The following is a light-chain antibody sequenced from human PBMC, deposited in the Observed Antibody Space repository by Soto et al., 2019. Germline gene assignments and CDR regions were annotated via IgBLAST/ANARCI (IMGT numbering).Light chain of an antibody. CDR3: CSYAGNSLWV. V-gene: IGLV2-11*01. CDR1: SSDVGGYNY. Sequence: QSALTQPRSVSGSPGQSVTISCTGNSSDVGGYNYVSWYQQHPGKAPKLMIYDVSKWPSGVPDRFSGSKSGNTASLTISGLQAEDEADYYCCSYAGNSLWVFGGGTQLTVL. CDR2: DVS. J-gene: IGLJ7*01.